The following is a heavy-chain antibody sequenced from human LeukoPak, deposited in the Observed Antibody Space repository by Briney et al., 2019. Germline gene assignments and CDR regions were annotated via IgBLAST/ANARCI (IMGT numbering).Heavy chain of an antibody. V-gene: IGHV3-33*08. CDR2: IWYDGSNK. D-gene: IGHD1-26*01. CDR1: GFTFSTYA. J-gene: IGHJ4*02. Sequence: GGSLRLSCAASGFTFSTYAMHWVRQAPGKGLEWVAVIWYDGSNKYYADSVKGRFTISRDNSKNTLYLQMDSLRAEDTAVYYCARDIVFGNYFDYWGQGTLVTVSS. CDR3: ARDIVFGNYFDY.